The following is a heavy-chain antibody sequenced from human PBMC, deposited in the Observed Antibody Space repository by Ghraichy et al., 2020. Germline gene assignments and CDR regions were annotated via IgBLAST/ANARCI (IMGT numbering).Heavy chain of an antibody. D-gene: IGHD6-6*01. CDR3: ARDNIRQLAPLYYYYGMDV. J-gene: IGHJ6*02. V-gene: IGHV3-21*01. Sequence: GGSLRLSCAASGFTFSSYSMNWVRQAPGKGLEWVSSISSSSSYIYYADSVKGRFTISRDNAKNSLYLQMNSLRAEDTAVYYCARDNIRQLAPLYYYYGMDVWGQGTTVTVSS. CDR1: GFTFSSYS. CDR2: ISSSSSYI.